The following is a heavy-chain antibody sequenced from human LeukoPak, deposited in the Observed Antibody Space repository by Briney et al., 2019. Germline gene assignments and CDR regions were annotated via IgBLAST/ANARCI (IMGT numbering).Heavy chain of an antibody. Sequence: SETLSLTCTVSGASISGSGYYWGWIRQPPGKGLEWIGYIYYSGSTSYNPSLKSRVTISVDTSKKQFSLKLSSVTAADTAFYYCARYIVSYPHDAFDIWGQGTMVTVSS. CDR2: IYYSGST. CDR3: ARYIVSYPHDAFDI. V-gene: IGHV4-61*05. D-gene: IGHD1-26*01. CDR1: GASISGSGYY. J-gene: IGHJ3*02.